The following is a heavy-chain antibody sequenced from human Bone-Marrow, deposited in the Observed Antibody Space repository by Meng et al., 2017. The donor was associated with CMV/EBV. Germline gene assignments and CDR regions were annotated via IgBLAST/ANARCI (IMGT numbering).Heavy chain of an antibody. D-gene: IGHD2-2*01. CDR1: GGSIRSGDYY. J-gene: IGHJ4*02. V-gene: IGHV4-30-4*01. CDR3: ARKGPPYCFSTRCLGEE. Sequence: QVQLQESGPGLVKPSQTLSLTCSVSGGSIRSGDYYWSWIRQPPGKGLEWIGYIYISGTTHFNPSLKSRITISLDTSKNQFSLKLSSVTAADTAIYYCARKGPPYCFSTRCLGEEWGLGTLVTVSS. CDR2: IYISGTT.